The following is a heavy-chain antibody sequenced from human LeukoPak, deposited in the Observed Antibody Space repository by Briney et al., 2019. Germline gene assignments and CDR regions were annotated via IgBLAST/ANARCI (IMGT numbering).Heavy chain of an antibody. D-gene: IGHD2-21*01. Sequence: PGGSLRLSCAAPRFTPTGYVMSWGPQAPGKGLEWVSAISGSGGSTYYADSVKGRFTISRDNSKNTLYLQMNSLRAEDTAVYYHAKIGHYWGQGTLVTVSS. CDR1: RFTPTGYV. CDR2: ISGSGGST. V-gene: IGHV3-23*01. J-gene: IGHJ4*02. CDR3: AKIGHY.